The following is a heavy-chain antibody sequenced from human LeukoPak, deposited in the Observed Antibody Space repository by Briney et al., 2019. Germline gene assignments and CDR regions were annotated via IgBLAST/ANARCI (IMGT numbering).Heavy chain of an antibody. CDR3: ARGSYGP. V-gene: IGHV1-8*01. Sequence: ASVKVSCKTSGDTFTSYDINWVRQATGQGLEWMGWMNPRSGNTIYTQKFQGRVAMTRDTSTSTAYMELSSLRSEDTAVYYCARGSYGPWGQGTLVTVSS. D-gene: IGHD3-10*01. CDR1: GDTFTSYD. J-gene: IGHJ4*02. CDR2: MNPRSGNT.